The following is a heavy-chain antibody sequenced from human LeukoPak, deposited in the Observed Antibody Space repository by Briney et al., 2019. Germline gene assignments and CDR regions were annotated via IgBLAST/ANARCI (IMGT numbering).Heavy chain of an antibody. V-gene: IGHV1-3*01. Sequence: ASVKVSCKASGYTFTSYAMHWVRQAPGQRLEWMGWINAGNGNTKYSQKFQGRVTITRDTSASTAYMELSSLRSEDTAVYYCARDSSLIVWCGELSYWGQGTLVTVSS. D-gene: IGHD3-10*01. J-gene: IGHJ4*02. CDR3: ARDSSLIVWCGELSY. CDR2: INAGNGNT. CDR1: GYTFTSYA.